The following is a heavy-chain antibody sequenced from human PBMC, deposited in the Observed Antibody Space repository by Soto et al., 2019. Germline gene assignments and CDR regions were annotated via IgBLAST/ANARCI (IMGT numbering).Heavy chain of an antibody. V-gene: IGHV4-31*03. D-gene: IGHD4-17*01. CDR3: ARGEVNTTTGWFDP. Sequence: PSETLSLTCTVSGGSISSGGYYWSWIRQHPGKGLEWIGYIYYSGSTYYNPSLKSRVTISVDTSKNQFSLKLSSVTAADTAVYYCARGEVNTTTGWFDPWGQGTLVTVSS. J-gene: IGHJ5*02. CDR2: IYYSGST. CDR1: GGSISSGGYY.